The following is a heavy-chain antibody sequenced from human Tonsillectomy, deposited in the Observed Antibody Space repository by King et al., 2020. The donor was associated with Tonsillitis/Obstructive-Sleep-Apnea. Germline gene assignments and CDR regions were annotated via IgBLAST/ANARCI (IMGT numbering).Heavy chain of an antibody. CDR2: ISGSGGRT. V-gene: IGHV3-23*04. CDR1: GFTFSTYA. J-gene: IGHJ3*02. Sequence: VQLVESGGGLVQPGGSLRLSCAASGFTFSTYAMSWVRQAPGKGLEWVSGISGSGGRTSYTDSVKGRSTISRDNSKNTLYLQMNSLRVEDTAVYFCAKMTTQNDAFEIWGQGTMVTVSS. CDR3: AKMTTQNDAFEI. D-gene: IGHD4-17*01.